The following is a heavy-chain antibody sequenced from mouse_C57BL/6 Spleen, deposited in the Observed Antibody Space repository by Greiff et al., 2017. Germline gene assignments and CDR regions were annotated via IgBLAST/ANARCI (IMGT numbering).Heavy chain of an antibody. D-gene: IGHD2-5*01. CDR2: INPNNGGT. V-gene: IGHV1-22*01. J-gene: IGHJ3*01. CDR1: GYTFTDYN. CDR3: AREGYSNPFAY. Sequence: VQLQQSGPELVKPGASVKMSCKASGYTFTDYNMHWVKQSHGKSLEWIGYINPNNGGTSYNQKFKGKATLTVNKSSSTAYMGLRSLTSEDSAVYYCAREGYSNPFAYWGQGTLVTVSA.